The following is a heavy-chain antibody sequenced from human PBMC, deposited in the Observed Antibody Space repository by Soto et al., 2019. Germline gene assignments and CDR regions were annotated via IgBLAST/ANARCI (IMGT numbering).Heavy chain of an antibody. CDR1: GGSVSSGSYY. Sequence: QVQLQESGPGLVKPSETLSLTCTVSGGSVSSGSYYWSWIRQPPGKGLEWIGYIYYSGSTNYNPSLESRVTISVDTAKAQFSLKLSSVTAADTAVYYCARELNDYGGRNAFDIWGQGTMVTVSS. V-gene: IGHV4-61*01. J-gene: IGHJ3*02. CDR3: ARELNDYGGRNAFDI. CDR2: IYYSGST. D-gene: IGHD4-17*01.